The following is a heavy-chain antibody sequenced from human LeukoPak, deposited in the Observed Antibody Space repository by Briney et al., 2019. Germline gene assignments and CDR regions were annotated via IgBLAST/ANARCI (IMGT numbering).Heavy chain of an antibody. CDR2: IRFDESHK. Sequence: GGSLRLSCAASGFTFSTYGMHWVRQAPGEGLEWVAFIRFDESHKFYADSVKGRFTISRDNSKNTLNLQMNSLRAEDTGVYYCSKDGPADWGNWFDPWGQGTLVTVSS. CDR1: GFTFSTYG. D-gene: IGHD7-27*01. CDR3: SKDGPADWGNWFDP. V-gene: IGHV3-30*02. J-gene: IGHJ5*02.